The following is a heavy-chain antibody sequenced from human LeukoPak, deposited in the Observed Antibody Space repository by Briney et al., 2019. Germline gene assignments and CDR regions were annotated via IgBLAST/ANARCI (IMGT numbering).Heavy chain of an antibody. J-gene: IGHJ5*02. CDR3: AKPMADFWSGYSRVGFDP. D-gene: IGHD3-3*01. V-gene: IGHV3-30*18. CDR2: ISYDGSNK. Sequence: GGSLRLSCAASGFTFSSYGMHWVRQAPGKGLEWVAVISYDGSNKYYADSVKGRFTISRDNSKSTLYLQMNSLRAEDTAVYYCAKPMADFWSGYSRVGFDPWGQGTLVTVSS. CDR1: GFTFSSYG.